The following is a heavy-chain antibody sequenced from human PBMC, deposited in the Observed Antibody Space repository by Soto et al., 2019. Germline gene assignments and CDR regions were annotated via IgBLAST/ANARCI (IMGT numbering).Heavy chain of an antibody. CDR3: AKFPGYFDSSGYFGDDAFAI. V-gene: IGHV3-23*01. J-gene: IGHJ3*02. D-gene: IGHD3-22*01. CDR1: GFTFSSYA. CDR2: ISGSGGST. Sequence: EVQLLESGGGLVQPGGSLRLSCAASGFTFSSYAMSWVRQAPGKGLEWVSAISGSGGSTYYADSVKGRFTISRDNSNNTLHLQMNSLRAGDTAVYYCAKFPGYFDSSGYFGDDAFAIWGRGTMVTVSS.